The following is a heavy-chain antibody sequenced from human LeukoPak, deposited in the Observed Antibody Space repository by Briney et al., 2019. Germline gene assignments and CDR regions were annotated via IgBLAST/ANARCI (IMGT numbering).Heavy chain of an antibody. J-gene: IGHJ3*02. CDR2: ISSRSSVI. CDR1: GFTFSSYA. Sequence: GGSLRLSCAASGFTFSSYAMSWVRQAPGRGLEWVSSISSRSSVIFYADSVEGRFTISRDNAENSLYLQMISLRAEDTAVYYCARGGAGATKDDTFDIWGQGTMVTVSS. D-gene: IGHD1-26*01. CDR3: ARGGAGATKDDTFDI. V-gene: IGHV3-21*01.